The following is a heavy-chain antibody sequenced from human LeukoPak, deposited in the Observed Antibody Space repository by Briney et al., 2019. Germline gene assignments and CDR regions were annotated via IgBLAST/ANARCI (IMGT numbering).Heavy chain of an antibody. CDR2: TSSSGITI. CDR1: GFTFSDYY. V-gene: IGHV3-11*01. CDR3: ARDRYAMDA. J-gene: IGHJ6*02. Sequence: PGGSLRLSCAASGFTFSDYYMSWIRQAPGKGLEWISYTSSSGITIYYADSVKGRFTMSRDNAKNSLYLQMNSLRAEDTAVYYCARDRYAMDAWGQGTTVTVSS.